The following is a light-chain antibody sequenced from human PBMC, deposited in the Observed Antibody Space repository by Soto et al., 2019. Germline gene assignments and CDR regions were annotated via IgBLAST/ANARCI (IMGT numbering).Light chain of an antibody. J-gene: IGLJ2*01. Sequence: QSVLTQPPSASGTPGQRVTITCSGSSSNIGSSSLYWDQQLPGTAPKLLISRNDQRPSGVPDRFSGSKSGTSASLAISGLRSEDEAHYYCAAWDDSLSDVVFGGVPKLTVL. V-gene: IGLV1-47*01. CDR3: AAWDDSLSDVV. CDR1: SSNIGSSS. CDR2: RND.